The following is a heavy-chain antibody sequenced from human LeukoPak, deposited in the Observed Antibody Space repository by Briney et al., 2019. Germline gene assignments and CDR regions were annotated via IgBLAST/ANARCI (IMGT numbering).Heavy chain of an antibody. CDR1: GRSLSSYY. CDR3: VRETALNPDGRGWCSIGFDY. Sequence: LSLACTLSGRSLSSYYGGWVRQPPGKRLEWVSYINAGGTNTYYAASVKGRFTTSRDNGKNSLYLQMSTLRGEDSAVYYCVRETALNPDGRGWCSIGFDYWGPETLVSVSS. CDR2: INAGGTNT. D-gene: IGHD6-19*01. J-gene: IGHJ4*02. V-gene: IGHV3-48*03.